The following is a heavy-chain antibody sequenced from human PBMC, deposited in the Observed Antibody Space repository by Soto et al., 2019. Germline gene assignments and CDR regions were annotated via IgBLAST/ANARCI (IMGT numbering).Heavy chain of an antibody. J-gene: IGHJ4*02. CDR1: GGSFRGFY. V-gene: IGHV4-34*01. Sequence: QVQLQQWCAGLLKPSETLSLTCAVSGGSFRGFYWTWIRQAPGKGLEWLGDINHVGITNYNPSLNSRVSIPVDTFKSQFSLKLSYVTAAETAVYYCARAHDFWGGRQQPIDSWGPGTLVTVSS. CDR3: ARAHDFWGGRQQPIDS. D-gene: IGHD3-3*01. CDR2: INHVGIT.